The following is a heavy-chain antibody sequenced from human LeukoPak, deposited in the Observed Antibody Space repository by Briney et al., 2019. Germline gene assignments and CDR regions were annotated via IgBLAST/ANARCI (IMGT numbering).Heavy chain of an antibody. CDR2: INEDGSEK. J-gene: IGHJ3*02. V-gene: IGHV3-7*01. Sequence: GGSLRLSCAASGFTFNVCWLSWVRQPPAKGLEWVANINEDGSEKYYVDSVKGRFTISKHNAKNSLYLQMTSLRAQDTALYYCARDKVVVTAIPVGAFDIWGQGTMVTVSS. D-gene: IGHD2-21*02. CDR1: GFTFNVCW. CDR3: ARDKVVVTAIPVGAFDI.